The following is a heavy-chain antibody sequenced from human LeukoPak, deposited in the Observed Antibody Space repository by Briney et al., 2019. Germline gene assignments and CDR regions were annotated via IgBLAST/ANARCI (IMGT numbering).Heavy chain of an antibody. V-gene: IGHV4-59*08. J-gene: IGHJ5*02. CDR1: GGSISSRY. Sequence: PSETLSLTCTLSGGSISSRYWSWIRQPPGKGLEWIGSIYYSGGTNYNPSLQGRVSISVDTSKIQFSLKLSSVTAADTAVYYCARWQYTISSGWSDPWGQGTLVTVSS. CDR3: ARWQYTISSGWSDP. CDR2: IYYSGGT. D-gene: IGHD6-6*01.